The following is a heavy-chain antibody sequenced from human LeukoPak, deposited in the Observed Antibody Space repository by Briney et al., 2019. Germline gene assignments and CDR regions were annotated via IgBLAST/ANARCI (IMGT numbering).Heavy chain of an antibody. Sequence: PSETLSLTCAVYGGSFSGYYWSWIRQPPGNGLEWIGEINHSGSTNYNPSLKSRVTISVDTSKNQFSLKLSSVTAADTAVYYCARGGCSWYLDYWGQGTLVTVSS. V-gene: IGHV4-34*01. CDR1: GGSFSGYY. CDR3: ARGGCSWYLDY. J-gene: IGHJ4*02. D-gene: IGHD6-13*01. CDR2: INHSGST.